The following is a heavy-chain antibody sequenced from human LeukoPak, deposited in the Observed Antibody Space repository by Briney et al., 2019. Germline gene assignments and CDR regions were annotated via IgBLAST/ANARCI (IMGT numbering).Heavy chain of an antibody. D-gene: IGHD4-23*01. Sequence: ASVKVSCKASGYTFTGYYIHWVRQAPGQGLEWMGWINPNSGGTNYAQKFQGRVTMTRDTSISTAYMELSRLRSDDTAVYYCAGLMTTVVNAFDIWGQGTMVTVSS. J-gene: IGHJ3*02. V-gene: IGHV1-2*02. CDR2: INPNSGGT. CDR1: GYTFTGYY. CDR3: AGLMTTVVNAFDI.